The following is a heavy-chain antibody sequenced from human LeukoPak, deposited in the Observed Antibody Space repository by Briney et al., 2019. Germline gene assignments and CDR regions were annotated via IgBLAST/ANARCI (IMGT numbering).Heavy chain of an antibody. J-gene: IGHJ4*02. D-gene: IGHD6-13*01. CDR2: IYYSGTT. CDR3: ARGVYIAAAQYGY. CDR1: GGSISSYY. V-gene: IGHV4-59*01. Sequence: ETLSLTRTVCGGSISSYYWSWFRQPPGKGPEWIGHIYYSGTTNYNPSLKSRVTISVDTSKNQFSLKLSSVTAADTAVYYCARGVYIAAAQYGYWGQGTLVTVSS.